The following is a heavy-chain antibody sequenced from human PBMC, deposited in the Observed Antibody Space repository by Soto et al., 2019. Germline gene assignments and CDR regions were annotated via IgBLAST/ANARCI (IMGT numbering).Heavy chain of an antibody. J-gene: IGHJ4*02. Sequence: EVQLLESGGGLVQPGGSLRLSCAASGFTFSSYAMSWVRQAPGKGLEWVSAISGSGGSTYYADSVKGRFTISRDNSKNTLDLQMNSLRAEDTAVYYCAKGLGDYGDYGNFDYWGQGTLVTVSS. CDR2: ISGSGGST. CDR1: GFTFSSYA. D-gene: IGHD4-17*01. V-gene: IGHV3-23*01. CDR3: AKGLGDYGDYGNFDY.